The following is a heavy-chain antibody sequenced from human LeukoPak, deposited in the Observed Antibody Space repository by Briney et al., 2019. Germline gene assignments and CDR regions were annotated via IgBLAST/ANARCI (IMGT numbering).Heavy chain of an antibody. CDR1: GFTFSSYG. Sequence: GGSLRLSCAASGFTFSSYGMHWVRQAPGKGLEWVALISYDGTNEYYADSLKGRFTISRDTSKNTLFLQMDSLRAEDTAVYYCATVRAGYCTSTSCYSASDYWGQGTLVTVSS. D-gene: IGHD2-2*01. J-gene: IGHJ4*02. CDR3: ATVRAGYCTSTSCYSASDY. V-gene: IGHV3-30*03. CDR2: ISYDGTNE.